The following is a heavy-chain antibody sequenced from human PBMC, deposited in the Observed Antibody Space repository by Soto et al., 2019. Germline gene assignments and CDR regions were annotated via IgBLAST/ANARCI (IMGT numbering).Heavy chain of an antibody. CDR1: GFTVSSNY. CDR3: ARAATLYYDILTGYYRGPYYYYGMDV. J-gene: IGHJ6*02. V-gene: IGHV3-53*01. D-gene: IGHD3-9*01. Sequence: PVGSLRLSCAASGFTVSSNYMSWVRQAPGKGLEWVSVIYSGGSTYYADSVKGRFTISRDNSKNTLYLQMNSLRAEDTAVYYCARAATLYYDILTGYYRGPYYYYGMDVWGQGTTVTVSS. CDR2: IYSGGST.